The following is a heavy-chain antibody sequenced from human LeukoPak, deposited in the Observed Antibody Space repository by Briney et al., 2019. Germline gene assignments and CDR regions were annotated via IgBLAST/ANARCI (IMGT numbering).Heavy chain of an antibody. D-gene: IGHD2-8*01. J-gene: IGHJ6*03. V-gene: IGHV7-4-1*02. CDR1: GYTFTSYA. Sequence: ASVKVSCKASGYTFTSYAMNWVRQAPGQGLEWMGWINTNTGNPTYAQGFTGRFVFSLDTSVSTAYLQISSRKAEDTAVYYCARVGVARGNYMDVWGKGTTVTVSS. CDR2: INTNTGNP. CDR3: ARVGVARGNYMDV.